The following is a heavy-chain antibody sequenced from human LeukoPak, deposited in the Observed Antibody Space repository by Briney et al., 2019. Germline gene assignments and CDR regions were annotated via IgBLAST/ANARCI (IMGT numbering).Heavy chain of an antibody. CDR3: ARDKYSSGWVDY. CDR2: INPNSGGT. CDR1: GYTFTGYY. Sequence: ASVKVSCKASGYTFTGYYMHWVRQAPGQGLEWMGWINPNSGGTNYALKFQGKVTMTRDTSISTAYMELSRLRSDDTAVYYRARDKYSSGWVDYWGQGTLVTVSS. J-gene: IGHJ4*02. V-gene: IGHV1-2*02. D-gene: IGHD6-19*01.